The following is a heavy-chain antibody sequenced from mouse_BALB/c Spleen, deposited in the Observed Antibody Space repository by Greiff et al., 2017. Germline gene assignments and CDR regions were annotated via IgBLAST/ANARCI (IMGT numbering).Heavy chain of an antibody. CDR3: ARYGLLQAMDY. V-gene: IGHV3-2*02. CDR2: ISYSGST. Sequence: EVQLVESGPGLVKPSQSLSLTCTVTGYSITSDYAWHWIRQFPGNQLEWMGYISYSGSTSYNPSLKSRISITRDTSKNQFFLQLNSVTTEDTATYYCARYGLLQAMDYWGQGTSVTVSS. CDR1: GYSITSDYA. D-gene: IGHD2-3*01. J-gene: IGHJ4*01.